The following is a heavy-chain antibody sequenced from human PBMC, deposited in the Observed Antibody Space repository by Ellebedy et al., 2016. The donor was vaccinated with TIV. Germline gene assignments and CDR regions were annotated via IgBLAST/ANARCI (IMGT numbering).Heavy chain of an antibody. V-gene: IGHV3-48*02. D-gene: IGHD2-2*01. CDR2: ISSSSSTI. Sequence: PGGSLRLSCAASGFTFSSYSMNWVRQAPGKGLEWVSYISSSSSTIYYADSVKGRFTISRDNAKNSLYLQMNSLRDEDTSVYYCARDLAPAAMMIYPEYFQHWGQGTLVTVSS. CDR1: GFTFSSYS. J-gene: IGHJ1*01. CDR3: ARDLAPAAMMIYPEYFQH.